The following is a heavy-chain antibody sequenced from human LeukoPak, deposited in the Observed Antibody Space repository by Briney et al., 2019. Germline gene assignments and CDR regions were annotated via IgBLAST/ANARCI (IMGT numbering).Heavy chain of an antibody. Sequence: GGSLVLSCAASGFTFRNYVIHWVRQAPGKGLEWVAVTSSDLNVKLYADSVKGRFTISRDNSRSTLYLQMNSLRPEDTAIYYCSREGFFGSGSSSSLYFDYWGQGTLVTVSS. D-gene: IGHD3-10*01. J-gene: IGHJ4*02. CDR2: TSSDLNVK. CDR1: GFTFRNYV. CDR3: SREGFFGSGSSSSLYFDY. V-gene: IGHV3-30-3*01.